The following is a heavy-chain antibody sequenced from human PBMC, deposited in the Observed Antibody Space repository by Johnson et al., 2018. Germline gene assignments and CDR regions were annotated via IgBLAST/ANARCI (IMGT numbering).Heavy chain of an antibody. D-gene: IGHD6-13*01. V-gene: IGHV3-30-3*01. J-gene: IGHJ6*03. CDR3: ARDIAAAGNSAIYYYYYMDV. Sequence: QVQLVQSGGGVVQXGRSXRLXCAASGFTFSSYAMHWVRQAPGKGLEWVAVISYDGSNKYYPDAVKGRFTISRDNSKNTRYLQMNSLRAEDTAVYYCARDIAAAGNSAIYYYYYMDVWGKGTTVTVSS. CDR2: ISYDGSNK. CDR1: GFTFSSYA.